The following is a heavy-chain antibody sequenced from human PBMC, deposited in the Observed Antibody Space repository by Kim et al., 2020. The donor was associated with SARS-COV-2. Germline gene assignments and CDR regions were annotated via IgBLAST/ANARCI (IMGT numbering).Heavy chain of an antibody. CDR2: ISSSSSYI. CDR3: ARDGATYYYDSSGYYGVDY. J-gene: IGHJ4*02. Sequence: GGSLRLSCAASGFTFSSYSMNWVRQAPGKGLEWVSSISSSSSYIYYADSGKGRFTISRDNAKNSLYLQMNSLRAEDTAVYYCARDGATYYYDSSGYYGVDYWGQGTLVTVSS. CDR1: GFTFSSYS. D-gene: IGHD3-22*01. V-gene: IGHV3-21*01.